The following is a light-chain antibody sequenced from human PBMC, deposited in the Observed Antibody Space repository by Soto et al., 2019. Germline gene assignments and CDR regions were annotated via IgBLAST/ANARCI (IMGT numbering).Light chain of an antibody. CDR1: QSVSSSY. CDR3: QQYGSSPPWT. J-gene: IGKJ1*01. CDR2: GAS. V-gene: IGKV3-20*01. Sequence: EIVLTQSPGTLSLSPGERATLSCRASQSVSSSYLAWYQQKPGQAPRLLIYGASSRATGIPDRFSGSGSGTDFTLTISRLEPEDFAVYYCQQYGSSPPWTFGQVIKV.